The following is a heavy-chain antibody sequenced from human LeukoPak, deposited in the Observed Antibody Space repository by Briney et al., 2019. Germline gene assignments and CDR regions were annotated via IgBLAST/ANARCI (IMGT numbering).Heavy chain of an antibody. CDR2: IIPIFGTA. Sequence: ASVKVSCKASGGTFSSYAISWVRQAPGQGLEWMGGIIPIFGTANYAQKFQGRVTITADESTSTAYMELSSLRSEDTAVYYCARTGIAVAGSPTPTFGYWGQGTLVTVSS. J-gene: IGHJ4*02. CDR1: GGTFSSYA. D-gene: IGHD6-19*01. CDR3: ARTGIAVAGSPTPTFGY. V-gene: IGHV1-69*13.